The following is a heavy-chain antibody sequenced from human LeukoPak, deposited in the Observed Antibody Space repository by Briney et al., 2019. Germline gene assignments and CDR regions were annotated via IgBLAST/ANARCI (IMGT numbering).Heavy chain of an antibody. J-gene: IGHJ4*02. Sequence: ASVKVSCKASGYTFTGYYMHWVRQAPGQGLEWVGWINPNSGGTNYAQKFQGRVTMTRDTSISTAYMELSRLRSDDTAVYYCRYAEYCSGGSCYSFDYWGQGTLVTVSS. CDR2: INPNSGGT. CDR1: GYTFTGYY. CDR3: RYAEYCSGGSCYSFDY. D-gene: IGHD2-15*01. V-gene: IGHV1-2*02.